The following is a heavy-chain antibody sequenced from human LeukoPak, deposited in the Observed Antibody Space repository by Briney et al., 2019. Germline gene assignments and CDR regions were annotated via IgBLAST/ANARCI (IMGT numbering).Heavy chain of an antibody. CDR1: GGTFSSYA. J-gene: IGHJ4*02. CDR3: ARVSSGATTVDY. Sequence: SVKVSCKASGGTFSSYAISWVRQAPGQGLEWMGGIIPIFGTANYAQKFQGRVTITADESTSTAYMELSSLRSEDTAVYYCARVSSGATTVDYWGQGTLVTVSS. V-gene: IGHV1-69*01. CDR2: IIPIFGTA. D-gene: IGHD1-26*01.